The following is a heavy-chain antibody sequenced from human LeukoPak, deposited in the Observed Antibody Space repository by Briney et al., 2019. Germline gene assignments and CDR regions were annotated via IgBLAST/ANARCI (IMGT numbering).Heavy chain of an antibody. Sequence: GGSLRLSCAASGFTFSDYYMSWIRQAPGKGLEWVSYISTSSSHTNYADSVKGRFTISRDNAKNSLYLQMNSLRAEDTAVYYCAREGHASRGYYYGYWGQGTLVTVSS. CDR1: GFTFSDYY. D-gene: IGHD3-22*01. CDR2: ISTSSSHT. CDR3: AREGHASRGYYYGY. V-gene: IGHV3-11*05. J-gene: IGHJ4*02.